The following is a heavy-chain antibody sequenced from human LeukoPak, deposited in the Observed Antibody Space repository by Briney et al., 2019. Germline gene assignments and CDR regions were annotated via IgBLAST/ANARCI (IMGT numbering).Heavy chain of an antibody. Sequence: GGSLRLSCAASGFTFSSYEMNWVRQAPGKGLEWVSVISGSGSSTYYADSVKGRFTISRDNSKNTLYLQMNSLRAEDTAVYYCAKSFGPVIAAAGTGADWGQGTLVTVSS. V-gene: IGHV3-23*01. CDR3: AKSFGPVIAAAGTGAD. CDR2: ISGSGSST. D-gene: IGHD6-13*01. CDR1: GFTFSSYE. J-gene: IGHJ4*02.